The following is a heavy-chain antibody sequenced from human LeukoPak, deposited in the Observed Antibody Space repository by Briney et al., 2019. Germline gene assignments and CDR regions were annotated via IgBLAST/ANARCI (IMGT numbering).Heavy chain of an antibody. D-gene: IGHD6-13*01. CDR3: ASKRYSSSWRDAFDI. J-gene: IGHJ3*02. V-gene: IGHV3-48*02. CDR1: GFTVKNNY. Sequence: GGSLRLSCGASGFTVKNNYMNWVRQAPGKGLEWVSSISSTGSSIYYADSVKGRFTISRDNARNSLYLQMNSLRDEDTAVYYCASKRYSSSWRDAFDIWGQGTMVTVSS. CDR2: ISSTGSSI.